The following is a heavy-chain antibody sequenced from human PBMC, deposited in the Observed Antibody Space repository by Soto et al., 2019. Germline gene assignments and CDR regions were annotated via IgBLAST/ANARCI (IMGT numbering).Heavy chain of an antibody. CDR2: ISGGGSGT. J-gene: IGHJ5*02. CDR3: AKDPKITVRFNWFDP. Sequence: EMQLSESGGSLVQPGGSLRLSCAASGFTFGSNAMSWVRQAPGKGLEWVSTISGGGSGTYYADSVKGRFTISRDNSKKTLSLQMNSLSVEDTAIYYCAKDPKITVRFNWFDPWGQGTLVTVSS. D-gene: IGHD3-10*01. CDR1: GFTFGSNA. V-gene: IGHV3-23*01.